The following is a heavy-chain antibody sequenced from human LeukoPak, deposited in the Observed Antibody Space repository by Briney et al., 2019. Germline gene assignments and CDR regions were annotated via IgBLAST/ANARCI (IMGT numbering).Heavy chain of an antibody. J-gene: IGHJ4*02. V-gene: IGHV4-39*07. CDR3: ARDARIVGATAVDY. Sequence: PSETLSLTCTVSGGSISSSNYFWGWIRQPPGKGLEWIGNINYSGRTYYNPSLKSRVTISVDTSKNQFSLKLSSVTAADTAVYYCARDARIVGATAVDYWGQGTLVTVSS. CDR2: INYSGRT. D-gene: IGHD1-26*01. CDR1: GGSISSSNYF.